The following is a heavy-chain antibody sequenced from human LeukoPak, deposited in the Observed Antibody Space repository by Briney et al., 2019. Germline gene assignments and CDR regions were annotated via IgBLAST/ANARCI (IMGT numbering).Heavy chain of an antibody. J-gene: IGHJ3*02. CDR2: IKQDGSEM. D-gene: IGHD3-16*02. CDR3: ARDIEALDI. V-gene: IGHV3-7*01. Sequence: GGSLRLXCAASGFTFSSYWMSWVRQTPGKGLEGVAYIKQDGSEMYYVDSVKGRFTISRDNAKNSLYLQMNSLRAEDTAVYYCARDIEALDIWGQGTMVSVSS. CDR1: GFTFSSYW.